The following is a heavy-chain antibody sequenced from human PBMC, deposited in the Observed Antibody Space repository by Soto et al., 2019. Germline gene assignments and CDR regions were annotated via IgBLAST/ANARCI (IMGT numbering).Heavy chain of an antibody. Sequence: GASVKVSCKASGGTFSSYAISWVRQAPGQGLEWMGGIIPIFGTANYAQKFQGRVTITADKSTSTAYMELSSLRSEDTAVYYCARDVAGRHSSSWYRDWFDPWGQGTLVTLS. D-gene: IGHD6-13*01. CDR2: IIPIFGTA. J-gene: IGHJ5*02. CDR1: GGTFSSYA. CDR3: ARDVAGRHSSSWYRDWFDP. V-gene: IGHV1-69*06.